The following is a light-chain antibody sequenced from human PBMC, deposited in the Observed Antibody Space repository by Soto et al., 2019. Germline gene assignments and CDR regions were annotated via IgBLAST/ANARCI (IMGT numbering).Light chain of an antibody. CDR1: QSVSSSQ. CDR2: GAS. J-gene: IGKJ2*01. V-gene: IGKV3-20*01. Sequence: EIVLTQSPGTLSLSPGERATLSCRASQSVSSSQLAWYQQKPGQAPRLLIYGASSRATGITDRFSGSGSGTDFTLTNRRLDSEDFAGYHCQQFGSSPIYTFGQGTKVEFK. CDR3: QQFGSSPIYT.